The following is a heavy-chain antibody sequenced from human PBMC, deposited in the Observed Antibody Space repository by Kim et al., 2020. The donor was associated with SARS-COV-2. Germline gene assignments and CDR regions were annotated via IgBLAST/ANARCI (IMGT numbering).Heavy chain of an antibody. CDR3: SRGLVGGAARPYDY. J-gene: IGHJ4*02. Sequence: SETLSLTCAVYGGSFSGYYWSWIRQPPGKGLEWIGEINHSGSTNYNPSLKSRVTISVDTSKNQFSLKLSSVTAADTAVYYCSRGLVGGAARPYDYLGQGT. CDR2: INHSGST. CDR1: GGSFSGYY. D-gene: IGHD6-6*01. V-gene: IGHV4-34*01.